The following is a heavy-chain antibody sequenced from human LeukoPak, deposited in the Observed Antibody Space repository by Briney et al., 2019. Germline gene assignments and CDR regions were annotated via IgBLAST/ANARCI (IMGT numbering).Heavy chain of an antibody. V-gene: IGHV4-30-2*01. CDR1: GGSISSGGYS. Sequence: SETLSLTCAASGGSISSGGYSWNWIRQPPGKGLEWIGYIYHSGSTYYNPSLKSRVTISVDRSKNQFSLKLSSVTAADTAVYYCARGRPPAIFDYWGQGTLVTVSS. CDR2: IYHSGST. D-gene: IGHD6-6*01. J-gene: IGHJ4*02. CDR3: ARGRPPAIFDY.